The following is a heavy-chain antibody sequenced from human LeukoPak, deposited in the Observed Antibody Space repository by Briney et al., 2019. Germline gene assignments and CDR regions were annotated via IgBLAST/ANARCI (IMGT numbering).Heavy chain of an antibody. D-gene: IGHD6-13*01. V-gene: IGHV1-69*13. Sequence: SVKVSCKASGGTFSSYAISWVRQAPGQGLEWMGGIIPIFGTANYAQKFQGRVTITADESTSTAYMELSSLRSEDTAVYYCARDLQYVAAAEYFQHWGQGTLVTVSS. CDR2: IIPIFGTA. CDR3: ARDLQYVAAAEYFQH. CDR1: GGTFSSYA. J-gene: IGHJ1*01.